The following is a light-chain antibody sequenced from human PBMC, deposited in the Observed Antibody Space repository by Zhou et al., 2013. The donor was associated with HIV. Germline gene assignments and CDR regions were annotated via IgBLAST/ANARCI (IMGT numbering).Light chain of an antibody. V-gene: IGKV3-15*01. Sequence: EIVTTQSPATLSVSPGERATLSCRASQSVSSNLAWYQQKPGQAPRLLIYGASTRAIGIPARFSDSGSGTEFTLTISNMQSEDFAVYYCQQYNNWSLTFGGGTKVEIK. CDR1: QSVSSN. CDR3: QQYNNWSLT. J-gene: IGKJ4*01. CDR2: GAS.